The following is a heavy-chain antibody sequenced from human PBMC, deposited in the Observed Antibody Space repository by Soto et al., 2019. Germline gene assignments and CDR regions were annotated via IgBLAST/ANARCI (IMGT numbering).Heavy chain of an antibody. CDR3: ARVGTSTVIPLYGMDV. D-gene: IGHD4-17*01. V-gene: IGHV1-69*01. CDR1: GGTFSSYA. Sequence: QVQLVQSGAEVKKPGSSVKVSCKASGGTFSSYAISWVRQAPGQGLEWMGGIIPIFGTANYAQKFQGRVTITAEESTSTAYMELSSLRSEDTAVYYCARVGTSTVIPLYGMDVWGQGTTVTVSS. CDR2: IIPIFGTA. J-gene: IGHJ6*02.